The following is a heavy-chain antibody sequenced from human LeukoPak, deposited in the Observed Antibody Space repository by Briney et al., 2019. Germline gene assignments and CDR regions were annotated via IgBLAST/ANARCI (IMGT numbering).Heavy chain of an antibody. J-gene: IGHJ5*02. CDR2: VYPSGST. V-gene: IGHV4-4*07. D-gene: IGHD6-13*01. Sequence: SETLSLTCTVSAGSISSSYWSWIRQPAGKGLEWIGRVYPSGSTYYNPSLKSRVTMSVDTSKNQFSLILSSVTAADTAVYYCARVPSTATGISWFDPWGQGTLVTVSS. CDR1: AGSISSSY. CDR3: ARVPSTATGISWFDP.